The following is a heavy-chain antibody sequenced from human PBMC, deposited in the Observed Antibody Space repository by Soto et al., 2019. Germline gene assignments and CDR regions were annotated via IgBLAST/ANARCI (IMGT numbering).Heavy chain of an antibody. J-gene: IGHJ6*02. CDR1: GGSFSGYY. CDR2: INHSGST. V-gene: IGHV4-34*01. Sequence: SETLSLTCAVYGGSFSGYYWSWIRQPPGKGLEWIGEINHSGSTNYNPSLKSRVTISVDTSKNQFSLKLSSVTAADTAVYYCAHLYYYYGMDVWGQGTTVTVS. CDR3: AHLYYYYGMDV.